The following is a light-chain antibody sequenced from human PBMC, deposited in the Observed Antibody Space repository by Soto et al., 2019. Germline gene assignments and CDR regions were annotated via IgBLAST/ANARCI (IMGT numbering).Light chain of an antibody. V-gene: IGKV1-5*01. CDR3: QHYNSYSEA. CDR1: QSISSW. Sequence: MTQSPLSLPVTPGEPASITCRASQSISSWLAWYQQKPGKAPKLLIYDASSLESGVPSRFSGSGSGTEFTLTISSLQPDDFATYYCQHYNSYSEAFGQGTKVDIK. J-gene: IGKJ1*01. CDR2: DAS.